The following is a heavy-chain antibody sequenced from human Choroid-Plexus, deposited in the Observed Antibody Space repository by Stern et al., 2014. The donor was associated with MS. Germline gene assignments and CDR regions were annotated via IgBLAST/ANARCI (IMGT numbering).Heavy chain of an antibody. CDR3: ARGDYGDYNWFDT. J-gene: IGHJ5*02. CDR2: LIPLVGVA. Sequence: VQLVESGAEVKKPGSSVNVSCKASGGTFRGYGITWVRQAPGQGLEWMGRLIPLVGVARYAPRFQGRVTITADKSMTTGYMELSSLTSDDTAVYYCARGDYGDYNWFDTWGLGTLVTVSS. CDR1: GGTFRGYG. D-gene: IGHD4-17*01. V-gene: IGHV1-69*04.